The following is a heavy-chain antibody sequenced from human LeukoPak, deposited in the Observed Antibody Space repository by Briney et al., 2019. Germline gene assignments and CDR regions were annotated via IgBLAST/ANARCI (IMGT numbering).Heavy chain of an antibody. CDR1: GGSISSSSFY. Sequence: SETLSLTCTVSGGSISSSSFYWGWIRQPPGKGLKWIGSISYSGSTYYNPSLKSRVTISVDTSKNQFSLKLSSVTAADTAVYYCARRSRYYYYYGMDVWGQGTTVTVSS. CDR3: ARRSRYYYYYGMDV. J-gene: IGHJ6*02. CDR2: ISYSGST. V-gene: IGHV4-39*01.